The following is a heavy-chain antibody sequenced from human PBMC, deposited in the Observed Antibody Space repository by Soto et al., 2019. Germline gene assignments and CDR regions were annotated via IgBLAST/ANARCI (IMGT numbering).Heavy chain of an antibody. CDR1: GGSISTGGYS. CDR2: IYHSGRT. V-gene: IGHV4-30-2*01. J-gene: IGHJ6*02. Sequence: QLQLQESGSGLVKPSQTLSLTCAVSGGSISTGGYSWSWIRQPPGKGLEWIGYIYHSGRTYYNPSLKSRVTISVDRSTNQFSLKLSSVTAADTAVYYWHAGEYYYGMDAWGQGTTVTVSS. CDR3: HAGEYYYGMDA.